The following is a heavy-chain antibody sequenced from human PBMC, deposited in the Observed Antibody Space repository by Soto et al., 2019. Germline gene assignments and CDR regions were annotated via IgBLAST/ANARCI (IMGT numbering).Heavy chain of an antibody. CDR2: ISWDSATV. V-gene: IGHV3-9*01. D-gene: IGHD3-9*01. Sequence: PGGSLRLSCVVSGFTFDDCAMHWVRQAPGKGPEWVSGISWDSATVGYAESVKGRFTITRDDAKNSLYLQMDSLRREDTALYYCVQGRYPTMATPLDHWGQGTLVTVSS. CDR3: VQGRYPTMATPLDH. J-gene: IGHJ5*02. CDR1: GFTFDDCA.